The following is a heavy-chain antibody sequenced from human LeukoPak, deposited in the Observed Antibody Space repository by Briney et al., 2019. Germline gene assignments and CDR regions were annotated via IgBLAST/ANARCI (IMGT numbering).Heavy chain of an antibody. Sequence: ASVKVSCKASGYTFTSYYMHWVRQAPGQGLEWMGIINPSGGSTSYAQKFQGRVTMTRDTSTSTVYMELSSLRSEDTAVYYCAIIRTADDAFDIWGQGTMVTVSS. CDR2: INPSGGST. CDR1: GYTFTSYY. D-gene: IGHD2-8*02. V-gene: IGHV1-46*01. J-gene: IGHJ3*02. CDR3: AIIRTADDAFDI.